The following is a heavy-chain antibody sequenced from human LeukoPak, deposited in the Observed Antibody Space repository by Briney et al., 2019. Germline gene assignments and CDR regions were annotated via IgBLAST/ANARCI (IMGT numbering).Heavy chain of an antibody. CDR2: IRHSGST. V-gene: IGHV4-4*02. Sequence: SGTLSLTCAVSGDSISDSDWWTWVRQPPGKGLEWIGEIRHSGSTNYSPSLKSRVTISIDKFKNQLSLKLGSVTAADTAVYYCARGRWRGQWLNWLDPWGQGTLVTVSS. CDR3: ARGRWRGQWLNWLDP. CDR1: GDSISDSDW. J-gene: IGHJ5*02. D-gene: IGHD3-22*01.